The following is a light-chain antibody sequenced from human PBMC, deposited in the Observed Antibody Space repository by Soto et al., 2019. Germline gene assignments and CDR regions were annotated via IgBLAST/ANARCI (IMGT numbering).Light chain of an antibody. V-gene: IGKV3-20*01. J-gene: IGKJ5*01. Sequence: EIVLTQSPGTLSLSPGERATLSCRASQSVSSSYLAWYQQTPGQAPRLLIYGASSRATGIPDRSSGSGSGTDFTLTISRLEPEDFAVYYCQQYGSSLSITFGQGTRLEIK. CDR2: GAS. CDR1: QSVSSSY. CDR3: QQYGSSLSIT.